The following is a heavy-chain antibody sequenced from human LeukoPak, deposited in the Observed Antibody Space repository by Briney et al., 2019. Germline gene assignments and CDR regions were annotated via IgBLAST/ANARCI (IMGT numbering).Heavy chain of an antibody. CDR3: ARGRGLGVVSPYFDY. CDR2: IYGDGRT. J-gene: IGHJ4*02. Sequence: GGSLRLSCVVSGFSVSNNYIIWVRQAPGSGLERVSVIYGDGRTSHSASVRGRFTISRDNSKNIVSLQMNNLRAEDTAVYYCARGRGLGVVSPYFDYWGQGTLVTVSS. CDR1: GFSVSNNY. D-gene: IGHD3-3*01. V-gene: IGHV3-53*01.